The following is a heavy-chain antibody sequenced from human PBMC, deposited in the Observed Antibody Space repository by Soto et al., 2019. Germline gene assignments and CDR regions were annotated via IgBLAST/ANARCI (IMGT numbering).Heavy chain of an antibody. D-gene: IGHD3-3*01. J-gene: IGHJ4*02. CDR1: GYTFTSYD. CDR2: MNPNSGNT. Sequence: ASVKVSCKASGYTFTSYDINWVRQATGQGLEWMGWMNPNSGNTGYAQKFQGRVTMTRNTSISTAYMELSSLRSEDTAVYYCARGASNYDFWSGYYGSRYYFDYWGQGTLVTVSS. V-gene: IGHV1-8*01. CDR3: ARGASNYDFWSGYYGSRYYFDY.